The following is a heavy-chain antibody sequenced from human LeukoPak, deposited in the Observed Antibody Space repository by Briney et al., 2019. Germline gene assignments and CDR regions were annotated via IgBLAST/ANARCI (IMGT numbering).Heavy chain of an antibody. D-gene: IGHD2-2*01. Sequence: SETLSLTCTVSGGSISSSSYYWGWIRQPPGKGLEWIGSIYYSGSTYYNPSLKSRVTISVDTSKNQFSLKLSSVTAADTAVYYCARGNLVPAALTFDYWGQGTLVTVSS. CDR2: IYYSGST. V-gene: IGHV4-39*07. CDR3: ARGNLVPAALTFDY. CDR1: GGSISSSSYY. J-gene: IGHJ4*02.